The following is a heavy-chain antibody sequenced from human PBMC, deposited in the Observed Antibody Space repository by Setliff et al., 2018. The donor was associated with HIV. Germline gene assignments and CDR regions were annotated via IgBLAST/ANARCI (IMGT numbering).Heavy chain of an antibody. CDR3: TLLSLSTNKKWKTFDY. CDR2: FDPEHGKT. J-gene: IGHJ4*02. CDR1: GYSLTDLS. D-gene: IGHD1-26*01. Sequence: ASVKVSCKVSGYSLTDLSIHWVRQAPGEGLEWVGGFDPEHGKTVYAQNFQGRVRMAGDTSADTAYMDLSSLRSEDTAIYYCTLLSLSTNKKWKTFDYWGQGTLGTVS. V-gene: IGHV1-24*01.